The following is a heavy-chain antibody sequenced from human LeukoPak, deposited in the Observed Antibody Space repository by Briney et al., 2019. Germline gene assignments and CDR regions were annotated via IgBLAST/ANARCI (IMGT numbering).Heavy chain of an antibody. J-gene: IGHJ6*02. Sequence: GGSLRLSCAASGFMFADHGMTWVRQVPGKGLEWVSGINWNGGSTGYVDSVKGRFTISRDNAKNVLFLQMNSLRAEDTAVYYCATASGYCSGGSCYVWGQGTTVTVSS. CDR3: ATASGYCSGGSCYV. V-gene: IGHV3-20*04. CDR2: INWNGGST. D-gene: IGHD2-15*01. CDR1: GFMFADHG.